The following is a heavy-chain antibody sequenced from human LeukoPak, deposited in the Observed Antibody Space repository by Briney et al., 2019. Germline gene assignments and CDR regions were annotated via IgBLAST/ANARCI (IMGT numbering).Heavy chain of an antibody. CDR1: GYTFIGYY. CDR3: ASPHSGYDYFDY. CDR2: INPNSGGT. J-gene: IGHJ4*02. Sequence: ASVKVSCKASGYTFIGYYMHWVRQAPGQGLEWMGRINPNSGGTNYAQKFQGRVTMTRDTSISTAYMELSRLRSDDTAVYYCASPHSGYDYFDYWGQGTLVTVSS. D-gene: IGHD5-12*01. V-gene: IGHV1-2*06.